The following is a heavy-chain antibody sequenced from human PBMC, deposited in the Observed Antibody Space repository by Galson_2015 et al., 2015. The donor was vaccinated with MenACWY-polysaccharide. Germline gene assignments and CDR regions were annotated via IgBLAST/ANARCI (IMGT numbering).Heavy chain of an antibody. V-gene: IGHV3-48*01. J-gene: IGHJ6*02. CDR1: GIDFTRYS. Sequence: SLRLSCAASGIDFTRYSMNWVRQAPGKGLEWLSYITGSSDTIYYADSVKGRFTISRDNAQNSLVLQLRSLTVEDTAVYYCARERATVIADSNGMDVWGQGTAVTVSS. D-gene: IGHD2-21*01. CDR2: ITGSSDTI. CDR3: ARERATVIADSNGMDV.